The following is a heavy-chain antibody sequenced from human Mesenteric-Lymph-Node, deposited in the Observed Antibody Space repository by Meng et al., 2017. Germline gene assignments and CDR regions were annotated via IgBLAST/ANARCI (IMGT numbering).Heavy chain of an antibody. D-gene: IGHD5-18*01. J-gene: IGHJ4*02. CDR2: IRRKAYGGTT. CDR1: GFTFGDYA. Sequence: GESLKISCTASGFTFGDYAMSWFRQAPGKGLEWVGFIRRKAYGGTTEYAASVKGRCTITRDDSKSIAYLQRNSLKTKDTAVYYYNRDRDPVEKAMGGPFDYWGQGTLVTVSS. CDR3: NRDRDPVEKAMGGPFDY. V-gene: IGHV3-49*03.